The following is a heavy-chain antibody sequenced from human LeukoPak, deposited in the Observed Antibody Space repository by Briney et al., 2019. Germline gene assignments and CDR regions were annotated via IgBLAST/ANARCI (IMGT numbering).Heavy chain of an antibody. Sequence: ASVKVSCKASGYTFTSYAMNWVRQAPGQGLEWMGWINTNTGNPTYAQGFTGRSVFPLDTSVSTAYLQISSLKAEDTAVYYCAREGRSGYYGGAPDYWGQGTLVTVSS. CDR2: INTNTGNP. D-gene: IGHD3-22*01. J-gene: IGHJ4*02. CDR3: AREGRSGYYGGAPDY. CDR1: GYTFTSYA. V-gene: IGHV7-4-1*02.